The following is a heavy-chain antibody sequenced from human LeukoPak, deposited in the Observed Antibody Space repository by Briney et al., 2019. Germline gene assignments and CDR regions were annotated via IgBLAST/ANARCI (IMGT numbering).Heavy chain of an antibody. CDR2: ISHSGNS. D-gene: IGHD3-10*01. Sequence: SGGSLRLSCAASGFTFSSYSMNWVRQAPGKGLEWIGEISHSGNSNSNPSLTSRVTISVHTSKNQFSLKLSSVTAADTAVYYCARGYYYAFDIWGLGTVVTVSS. J-gene: IGHJ3*02. CDR3: ARGYYYAFDI. CDR1: GFTFSSYS. V-gene: IGHV4-34*01.